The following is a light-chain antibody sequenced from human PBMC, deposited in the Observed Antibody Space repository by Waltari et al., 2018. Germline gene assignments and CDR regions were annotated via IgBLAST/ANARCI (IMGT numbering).Light chain of an antibody. V-gene: IGKV3-11*01. J-gene: IGKJ4*01. Sequence: CRARPSVTNYLAWYQLKPGQAPRRLIYDASKRATGIPARLSGSGSWTDFTLTISNREPEDSAVYYCQQRSKWPLTFGRGTKVEIK. CDR2: DAS. CDR3: QQRSKWPLT. CDR1: PSVTNY.